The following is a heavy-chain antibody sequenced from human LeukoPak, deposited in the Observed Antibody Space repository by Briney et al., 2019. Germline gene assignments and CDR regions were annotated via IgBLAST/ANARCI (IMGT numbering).Heavy chain of an antibody. J-gene: IGHJ4*02. D-gene: IGHD6-13*01. V-gene: IGHV4-59*11. CDR2: IHYSGST. CDR3: ARVKAGTFDY. CDR1: GGSISSHY. Sequence: PSETLSLTCAVSGGSISSHYWSWIRQPPGRGLEWIGSIHYSGSTSYNSSLKSRVTISVDTSKNQFSLKLSSVTAADTAVYYCARVKAGTFDYWGQGTLVTVSS.